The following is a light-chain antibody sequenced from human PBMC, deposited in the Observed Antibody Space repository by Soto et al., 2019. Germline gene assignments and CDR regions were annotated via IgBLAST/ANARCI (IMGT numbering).Light chain of an antibody. V-gene: IGKV3-15*01. CDR1: QSVRSN. J-gene: IGKJ4*01. CDR3: QQYHTWPIT. CDR2: GAS. Sequence: ETVMTQSPATLSVSPGERATLSCRASQSVRSNLAWYQQKPGQAPRLLIYGASTGATGIPARFSGSGSGTEFTLTISSLQSEDCAIYYCQQYHTWPITFGGGTKVDIK.